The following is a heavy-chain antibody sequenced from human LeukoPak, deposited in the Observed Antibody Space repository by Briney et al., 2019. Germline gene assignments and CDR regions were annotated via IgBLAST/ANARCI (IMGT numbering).Heavy chain of an antibody. D-gene: IGHD2-21*01. V-gene: IGHV4-59*01. CDR2: IYYSGST. CDR3: ARDSLNSDGMDV. J-gene: IGHJ6*02. CDR1: GGSISSYY. Sequence: SETLSLTCTVSGGSISSYYWSWIWQPPRKGLEWIGYIYYSGSTNYNPSLQIRVTISADTSKNQFYLKLSSVTAADTAVYYCARDSLNSDGMDVWGQGTTVTVSS.